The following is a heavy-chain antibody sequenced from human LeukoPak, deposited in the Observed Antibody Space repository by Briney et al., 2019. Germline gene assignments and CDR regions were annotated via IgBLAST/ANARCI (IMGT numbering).Heavy chain of an antibody. V-gene: IGHV4-39*01. D-gene: IGHD5-12*01. CDR3: ARLIVATTSLADY. Sequence: SETLSLTCTVSGGSISSSSYYWGWIRQPPGKGLEWIGSIYYSGSAYYNPSLKSRVTISVDTSKNQFSLKLSSVTAADTAVYYCARLIVATTSLADYWGQGTLVTVSS. J-gene: IGHJ4*02. CDR2: IYYSGSA. CDR1: GGSISSSSYY.